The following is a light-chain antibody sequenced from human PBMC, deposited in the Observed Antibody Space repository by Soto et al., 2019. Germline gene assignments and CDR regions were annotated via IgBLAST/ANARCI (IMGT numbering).Light chain of an antibody. CDR3: QQSYSTLRT. J-gene: IGKJ1*01. V-gene: IGKV1-39*01. Sequence: DFQMTQSPSSLSASVGDRVTITCRASQSISSYLNWYQQKPGKAPKLLIYAASSLQSGVPSRFSGSGSGTDFTLTISSLQPEDFATYYCQQSYSTLRTFGQGTKVDIK. CDR1: QSISSY. CDR2: AAS.